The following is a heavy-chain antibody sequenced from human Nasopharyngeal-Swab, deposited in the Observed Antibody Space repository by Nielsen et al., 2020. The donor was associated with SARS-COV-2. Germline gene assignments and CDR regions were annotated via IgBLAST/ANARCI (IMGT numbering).Heavy chain of an antibody. Sequence: GESLKISCAASGFTFSDYYMSWIRQAPGKGLEWVSYISSSGSTIYYADSVKGRFTISRDNAKNSLYLQMNSLRAEDTALYYCAKTYSSSWYRRHAFDIWGQGTMVTVSS. CDR1: GFTFSDYY. CDR3: AKTYSSSWYRRHAFDI. V-gene: IGHV3-11*01. CDR2: ISSSGSTI. D-gene: IGHD6-13*01. J-gene: IGHJ3*02.